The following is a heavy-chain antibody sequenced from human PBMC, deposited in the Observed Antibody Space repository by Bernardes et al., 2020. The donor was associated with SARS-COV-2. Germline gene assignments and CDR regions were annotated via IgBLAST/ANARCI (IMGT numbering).Heavy chain of an antibody. CDR3: AKERPVNRVVANYYYYAMDV. D-gene: IGHD3-22*01. CDR1: GFTFSSYS. Sequence: GGSLRLSCAASGFTFSSYSMNWVRQAPGKGLEWVSSISSSSSYIYYADSVKGRFTISRDNAKNSLYLQMNSLRAEDTAVYYCAKERPVNRVVANYYYYAMDVWGQGTTVAVS. CDR2: ISSSSSYI. V-gene: IGHV3-21*01. J-gene: IGHJ6*02.